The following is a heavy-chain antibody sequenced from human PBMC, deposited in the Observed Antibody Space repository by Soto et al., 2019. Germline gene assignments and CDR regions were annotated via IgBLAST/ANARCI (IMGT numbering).Heavy chain of an antibody. CDR2: IANGDNHI. CDR1: GFTFSDYS. Sequence: EVQVVESGGGLVKPGGSLRLSCAASGFTFSDYSFIWVRPAPGKGLEWLSLIANGDNHIFYSDSVKGRFTISRDNANNTVYLQINSLSADNSAVYYCAGENGHCTDACNRGAFDIWGQGTMVTVSS. J-gene: IGHJ3*02. V-gene: IGHV3-21*01. D-gene: IGHD2-2*01. CDR3: AGENGHCTDACNRGAFDI.